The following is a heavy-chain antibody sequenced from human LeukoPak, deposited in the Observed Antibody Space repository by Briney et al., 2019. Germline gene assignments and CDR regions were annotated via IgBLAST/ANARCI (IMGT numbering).Heavy chain of an antibody. Sequence: PGGSLRLSCAASGFIFHDYTMSWVRQAPGRGLEWVSGINWNGGSTGYADSVKGRFTISRDNAKNSLYLQMNSLRAEDTALYYCARVKGGATTDYWGQGTLVTVSP. D-gene: IGHD1-26*01. CDR1: GFIFHDYT. CDR2: INWNGGST. J-gene: IGHJ4*02. V-gene: IGHV3-20*04. CDR3: ARVKGGATTDY.